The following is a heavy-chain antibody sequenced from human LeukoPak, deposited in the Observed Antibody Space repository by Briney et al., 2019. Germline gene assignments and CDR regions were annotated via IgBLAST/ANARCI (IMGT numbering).Heavy chain of an antibody. CDR1: GFTFSTCA. CDR3: ARDSTYYYDSGSSGPHYFDN. Sequence: GGSLRLSCATSGFTFSTCAMHWVRQAPGKGLEWVSLISSGGTYEYYADSVKGRFTISRDNSKNTLYLQLNGLRAEDTAVYYCARDSTYYYDSGSSGPHYFDNWGQGTLVTVSS. CDR2: ISSGGTYE. J-gene: IGHJ4*02. V-gene: IGHV3-30*01. D-gene: IGHD3-10*01.